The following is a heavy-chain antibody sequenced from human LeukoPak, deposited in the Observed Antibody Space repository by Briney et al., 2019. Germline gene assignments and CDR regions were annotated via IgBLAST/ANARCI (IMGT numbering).Heavy chain of an antibody. CDR2: IYYSGST. V-gene: IGHV4-59*12. Sequence: TSETLSLTCTVSGGSISSYYWSWVRQPPGKGLEWIGYIYYSGSTNYNPSLKSRVTISVDTSKNQFSLKLSSVTAADTAVYYCAGGPRESYYNWFDPWGQGTLVTVSS. CDR1: GGSISSYY. D-gene: IGHD3-10*01. CDR3: AGGPRESYYNWFDP. J-gene: IGHJ5*02.